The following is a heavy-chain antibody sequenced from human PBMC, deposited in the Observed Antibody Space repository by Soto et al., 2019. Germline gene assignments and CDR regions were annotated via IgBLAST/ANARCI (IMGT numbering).Heavy chain of an antibody. CDR1: GFSISSNY. CDR2: TFSGGNT. Sequence: ELQLVETGGGMIQTWGSLRLSCAASGFSISSNYIAWVRQPPGKGLEWVATTFSGGNTEYAASVKGRCSISRDNYKNTLYLQMDNLRVEDTAVYYCARKPPSAIQGWAFGMDVWGQGTTVSVSS. D-gene: IGHD2-21*01. CDR3: ARKPPSAIQGWAFGMDV. V-gene: IGHV3-53*02. J-gene: IGHJ6*02.